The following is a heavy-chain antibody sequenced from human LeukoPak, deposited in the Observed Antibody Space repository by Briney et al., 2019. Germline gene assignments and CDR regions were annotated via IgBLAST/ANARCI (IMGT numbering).Heavy chain of an antibody. D-gene: IGHD2-8*01. CDR2: ILYDGSNE. CDR3: AKDRCSNGVGCYYYYMDV. Sequence: PGGSLRLSCAASRFTFSSYGMHWVRQAPGKGLEWVAYILYDGSNEQYADSVKGRFSISRDSSKNILYLQMNSLRAEDTAVYYCAKDRCSNGVGCYYYYMDVWGKGTTVTISS. J-gene: IGHJ6*03. V-gene: IGHV3-30*02. CDR1: RFTFSSYG.